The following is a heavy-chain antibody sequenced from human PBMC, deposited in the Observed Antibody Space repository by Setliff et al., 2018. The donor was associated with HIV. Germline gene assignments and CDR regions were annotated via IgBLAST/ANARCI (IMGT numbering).Heavy chain of an antibody. J-gene: IGHJ4*02. V-gene: IGHV4-31*03. Sequence: SETLSLTCTVSGGSISCGGYYWNWIRQHPGKGLEWIGYIFYNENTQYDPSLKSRVSMSVDTSKNQFSLNLRTVTAADTAIYFCARGRPFGKFVDYFDSWGQGKLVTVSS. D-gene: IGHD2-21*01. CDR3: ARGRPFGKFVDYFDS. CDR2: IFYNENT. CDR1: GGSISCGGYY.